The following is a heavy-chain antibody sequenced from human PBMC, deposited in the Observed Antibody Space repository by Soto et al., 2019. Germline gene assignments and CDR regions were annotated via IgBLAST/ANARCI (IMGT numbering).Heavy chain of an antibody. Sequence: GASVKVSCKASGYTFTSYGISWVRQAPGQGLEWMGWIRAYNGNTNYAQKLQGRVTMTTDTSTSTAYMELRSLRSDDTAVYYCARDLRMTTVVTPGYWGQGTLVTGSS. CDR2: IRAYNGNT. CDR3: ARDLRMTTVVTPGY. D-gene: IGHD4-17*01. CDR1: GYTFTSYG. V-gene: IGHV1-18*04. J-gene: IGHJ4*02.